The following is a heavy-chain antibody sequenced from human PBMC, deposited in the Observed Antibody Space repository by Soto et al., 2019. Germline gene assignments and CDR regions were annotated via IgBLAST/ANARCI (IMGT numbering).Heavy chain of an antibody. CDR3: VRDGSLLGMTR. Sequence: EVHLVESGGGLVKPGESLRLSCVASGFTFKNYNMNWVRQAPGKGLEWLSSIGGSDTFTYYADSVKGRFTISRDNAKSSLFLQMNSLRVEDTAVYFCVRDGSLLGMTRWGQGTLVTVSS. V-gene: IGHV3-21*01. D-gene: IGHD3-10*01. CDR1: GFTFKNYN. CDR2: IGGSDTFT. J-gene: IGHJ4*02.